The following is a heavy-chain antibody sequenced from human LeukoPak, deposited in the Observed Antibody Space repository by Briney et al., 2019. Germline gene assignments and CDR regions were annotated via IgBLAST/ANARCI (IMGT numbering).Heavy chain of an antibody. CDR1: GFTFDDYA. Sequence: PGRSLRLSCAASGFTFDDYAMHWVRQAPGKGLEWVSGISWNSGSIGYADSVKGRFTISRDNAKNSLYLQMNSLRAEDMALYYCAKDIHSGRNRVYYYYYMDVWGKGTTVTVSS. J-gene: IGHJ6*03. V-gene: IGHV3-9*03. CDR2: ISWNSGSI. D-gene: IGHD1-14*01. CDR3: AKDIHSGRNRVYYYYYMDV.